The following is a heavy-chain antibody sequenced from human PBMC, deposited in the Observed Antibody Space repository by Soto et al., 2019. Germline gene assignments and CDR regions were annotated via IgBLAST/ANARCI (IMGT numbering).Heavy chain of an antibody. D-gene: IGHD7-27*01. CDR3: ARDLSWGSNWYYYMDV. Sequence: PGGSLRLSFATSGFILSDCAMNWVRQAPGKGLEWVSYISSSSSVIDYADSVKGRFTVSRDNARNSLYLQMNSLRAEDTAVYYCARDLSWGSNWYYYMDVWGKGPTVTVS. CDR1: GFILSDCA. J-gene: IGHJ6*03. CDR2: ISSSSSVI. V-gene: IGHV3-48*01.